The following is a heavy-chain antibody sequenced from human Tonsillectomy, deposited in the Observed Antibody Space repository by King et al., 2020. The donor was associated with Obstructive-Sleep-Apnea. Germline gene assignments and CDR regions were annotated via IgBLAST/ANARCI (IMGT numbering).Heavy chain of an antibody. V-gene: IGHV4-39*01. CDR1: GGSISSSDYY. J-gene: IGHJ4*02. CDR2: VYYSGST. D-gene: IGHD6-19*01. Sequence: QLQLQESGPGLVKPSETLSLTCTVSGGSISSSDYYWGWIRQPPGQGLEWIGSVYYSGSTYYNPSLKSRVTISVDTSKNQFSLRVNSVTAADTAVYYCARHGSGWKLFDYWGQGSLVTVSS. CDR3: ARHGSGWKLFDY.